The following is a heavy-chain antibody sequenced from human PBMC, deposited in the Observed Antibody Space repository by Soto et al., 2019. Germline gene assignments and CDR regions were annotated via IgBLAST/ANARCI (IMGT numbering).Heavy chain of an antibody. J-gene: IGHJ2*01. D-gene: IGHD6-19*01. Sequence: EVQLVESGGGLVKPGGSLRLSCAASGFTFSSYSMNWVRQAPGKGLEWVSSISSSSSYIYYADSVKGRFTISRDNAKNSLYLQMNSLRADDTAVYYCARDQVAGTRYFDLWGRGTLFTVSS. CDR2: ISSSSSYI. CDR3: ARDQVAGTRYFDL. V-gene: IGHV3-21*01. CDR1: GFTFSSYS.